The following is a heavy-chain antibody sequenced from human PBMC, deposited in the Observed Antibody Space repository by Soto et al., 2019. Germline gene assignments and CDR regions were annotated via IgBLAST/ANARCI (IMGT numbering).Heavy chain of an antibody. V-gene: IGHV3-30*18. D-gene: IGHD5-12*01. CDR1: GFTFSSYG. CDR2: ISYDGSNK. Sequence: PGGSLRLSCAASGFTFSSYGMHWVRQAPGKGLEWVAVISYDGSNKYYADSVKGRFTIARDNFKNTLYLQMNSPGAEDTAVYYCAKEGPLGYSRDWGQGTLVTVSS. CDR3: AKEGPLGYSRD. J-gene: IGHJ4*02.